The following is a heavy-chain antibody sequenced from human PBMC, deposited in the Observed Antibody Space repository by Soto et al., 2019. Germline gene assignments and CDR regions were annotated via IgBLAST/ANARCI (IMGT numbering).Heavy chain of an antibody. CDR1: GGSISSYY. CDR3: AREITIFGVAAAGGWFDP. Sequence: SETLSLTCTVSGGSISSYYWSWIRQPPGKGLEWIGYIYYSGSTNYNPSLKSRVTISVDTSKNQFSLKLSSVTAADTAVYYCAREITIFGVAAAGGWFDPWGQGTLVTVS. V-gene: IGHV4-59*01. J-gene: IGHJ5*02. CDR2: IYYSGST. D-gene: IGHD3-3*01.